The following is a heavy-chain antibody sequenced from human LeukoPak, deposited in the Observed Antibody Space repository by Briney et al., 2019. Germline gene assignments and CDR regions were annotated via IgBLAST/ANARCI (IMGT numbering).Heavy chain of an antibody. CDR3: AREHTSGTYYIDY. V-gene: IGHV3-11*01. CDR2: ISNSGSTI. CDR1: GFTFSDYY. D-gene: IGHD1-26*01. J-gene: IGHJ4*02. Sequence: GGSLRLSCAASGFTFSDYYMTWIRQAPGEGLEWVSYISNSGSTIYYADSVKGRFTISRDNGKNSLYPQMNSLRAEDTAVYYCAREHTSGTYYIDYWGQGTLVTVSS.